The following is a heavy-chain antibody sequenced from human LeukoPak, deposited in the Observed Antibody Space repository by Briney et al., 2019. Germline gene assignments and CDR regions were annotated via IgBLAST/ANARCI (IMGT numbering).Heavy chain of an antibody. CDR1: GFTFSSYW. D-gene: IGHD3-22*01. CDR3: AREASAGSSGYYYVRYYFDY. CDR2: IKQDGSEK. J-gene: IGHJ4*02. V-gene: IGHV3-7*01. Sequence: GGSLRLSCAASGFTFSSYWMSWVRQSPGKGREWVANIKQDGSEKYYVDSVKGRFTISRDNAKNSLYLQMNSLRAEDTAVYYCAREASAGSSGYYYVRYYFDYWGQGTLVTVSS.